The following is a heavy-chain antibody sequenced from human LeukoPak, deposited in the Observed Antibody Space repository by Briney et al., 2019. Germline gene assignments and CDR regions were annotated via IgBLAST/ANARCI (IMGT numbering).Heavy chain of an antibody. CDR2: IIPILGIA. J-gene: IGHJ1*01. CDR3: ASYSSSWSNAEYFQH. Sequence: EASVKVSCKASGYTFTSYGISWVRQAPGQGLEWMGRIIPILGIANYAQKFQGRVTITADKSTSTAYMELSSLRSEDTAVYYCASYSSSWSNAEYFQHWGQGTLVTVSS. D-gene: IGHD6-13*01. V-gene: IGHV1-69*04. CDR1: GYTFTSYG.